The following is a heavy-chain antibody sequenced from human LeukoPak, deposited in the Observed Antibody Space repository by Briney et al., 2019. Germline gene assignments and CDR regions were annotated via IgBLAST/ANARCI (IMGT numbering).Heavy chain of an antibody. CDR3: ARDPGYYDSSGYYYPYYFDY. V-gene: IGHV4-59*01. Sequence: SETLSLTCTVSGGSISSYYWSWIPQPPGKGLEWIGYIYYSGSTNYNPSLKSRVTISVDTSKNQFSLKLSSVTAADTAVYYCARDPGYYDSSGYYYPYYFDYWGQGTLVTVSS. CDR2: IYYSGST. CDR1: GGSISSYY. D-gene: IGHD3-22*01. J-gene: IGHJ4*02.